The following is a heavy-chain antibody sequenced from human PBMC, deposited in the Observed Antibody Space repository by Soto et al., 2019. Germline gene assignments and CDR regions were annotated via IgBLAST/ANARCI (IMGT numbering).Heavy chain of an antibody. J-gene: IGHJ4*02. CDR1: GYIFTGFW. Sequence: GESLKISFTGSGYIFTGFWIGWVRQMPGKCLEWMGIIYPGDSDTTYSPSFQGQVTISVDKSISTAYLQWSSLKASDTDMYYCARLYYNDRSGSGYFEYWGQGTLVTVSS. CDR2: IYPGDSDT. CDR3: ARLYYNDRSGSGYFEY. D-gene: IGHD3-22*01. V-gene: IGHV5-51*01.